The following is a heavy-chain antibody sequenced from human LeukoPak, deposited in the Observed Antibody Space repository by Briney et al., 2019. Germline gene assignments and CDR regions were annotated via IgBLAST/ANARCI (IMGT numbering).Heavy chain of an antibody. V-gene: IGHV4-39*07. CDR3: AREYSSSSGYSYYMDV. D-gene: IGHD6-6*01. CDR2: IYYSGST. CDR1: GGSISSSSYY. J-gene: IGHJ6*03. Sequence: PSETLSLTCTVSGGSISSSSYYWGWIRQPPGKGLEWIGSIYYSGSTYYNPSLKSRITISRDTSKNQFSLRLSSVTAADTAMYYCAREYSSSSGYSYYMDVWGKGTTVTVSS.